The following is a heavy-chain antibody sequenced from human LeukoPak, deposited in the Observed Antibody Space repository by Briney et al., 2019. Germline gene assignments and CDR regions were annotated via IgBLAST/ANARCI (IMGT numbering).Heavy chain of an antibody. CDR2: IRYDGSNK. Sequence: GGSLRLSCAASRFTFSCYGMHWLRQAAGKGGEWVAFIRYDGSNKYYADSVKGRFTISRDNSKNTRYLQMNSLRAEDTTVYYCAKQYSSGWYLFASWGQGPLVTVSS. D-gene: IGHD6-19*01. CDR1: RFTFSCYG. V-gene: IGHV3-30*02. J-gene: IGHJ4*02. CDR3: AKQYSSGWYLFAS.